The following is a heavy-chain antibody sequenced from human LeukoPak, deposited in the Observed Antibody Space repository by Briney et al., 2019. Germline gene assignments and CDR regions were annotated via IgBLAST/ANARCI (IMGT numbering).Heavy chain of an antibody. D-gene: IGHD6-13*01. V-gene: IGHV4-39*01. J-gene: IGHJ4*02. Sequence: PSETLSLTXTVSGGSISSSSYYWGWIRQPPGKGLEWIGSIYYTGSAYYNPSLKSRVTISVDTSNNQFSLKLSSVTAADTAVYYCARRRRRAAGTAGIDYWGQGTLVTVSS. CDR1: GGSISSSSYY. CDR3: ARRRRRAAGTAGIDY. CDR2: IYYTGSA.